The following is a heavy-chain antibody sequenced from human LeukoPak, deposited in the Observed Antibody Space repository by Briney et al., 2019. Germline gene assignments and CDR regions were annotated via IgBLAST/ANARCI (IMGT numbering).Heavy chain of an antibody. Sequence: GASVKVSCKASGGTFSSYAISWVRQAPGQGLEWMGGIIPIFGTANYAQKFQGRVTITADESTSTAYMELSSLRSEDTAVYYCARDCRNYDFWSGEYYYYYMDVWGKGTTVTVSS. CDR2: IIPIFGTA. J-gene: IGHJ6*03. CDR3: ARDCRNYDFWSGEYYYYYMDV. CDR1: GGTFSSYA. D-gene: IGHD3-3*01. V-gene: IGHV1-69*13.